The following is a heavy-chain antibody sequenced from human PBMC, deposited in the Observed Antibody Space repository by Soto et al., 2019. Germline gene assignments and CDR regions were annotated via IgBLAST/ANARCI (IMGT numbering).Heavy chain of an antibody. V-gene: IGHV3-23*01. CDR2: ISGSGGST. Sequence: GGSLRLSCAASGFTFSSYAMSWVRQAPGKGLERVSAISGSGGSTYYADSVKGRFTISRDNSKNTLYLQMNSLRAEDTAVYYCAKSSHSRPRTNWFDPWGQGTLVTVSS. CDR1: GFTFSSYA. J-gene: IGHJ5*02. D-gene: IGHD6-13*01. CDR3: AKSSHSRPRTNWFDP.